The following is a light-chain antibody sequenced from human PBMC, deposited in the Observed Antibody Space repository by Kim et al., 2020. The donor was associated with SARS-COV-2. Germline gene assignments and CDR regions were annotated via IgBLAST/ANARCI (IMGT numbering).Light chain of an antibody. CDR1: SSDVGANNY. J-gene: IGLJ2*01. CDR3: SSYVGSNKV. V-gene: IGLV2-8*01. CDR2: EVS. Sequence: QSALTQPPSASGSPGQSVSISCTGTSSDVGANNYVSWYQQHSGKAPKLIIYEVSKRPSGVPDRFSACKSGNTASLTVSGLQADDEADYYCSSYVGSNKVFGGGTQLTVL.